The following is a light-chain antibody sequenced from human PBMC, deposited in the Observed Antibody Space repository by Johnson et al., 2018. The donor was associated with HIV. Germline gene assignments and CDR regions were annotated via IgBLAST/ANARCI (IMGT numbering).Light chain of an antibody. Sequence: QPVLTQPPSVSAAPGQKVTVSCSGSSSNIGNNFVSWYQQVPGTAPKLLIYDTDKRPSGIPDRFSGSKSGTSATLGISGLQTGDEADYYCGTWDNSLSAGVCGSGTQVTVL. CDR1: SSNIGNNF. V-gene: IGLV1-51*01. J-gene: IGLJ1*01. CDR3: GTWDNSLSAGV. CDR2: DTD.